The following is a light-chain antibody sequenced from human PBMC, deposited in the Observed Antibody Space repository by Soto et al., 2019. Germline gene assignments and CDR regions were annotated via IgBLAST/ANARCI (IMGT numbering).Light chain of an antibody. CDR2: EVS. Sequence: QSALTQPASVSGSPGQSITIYCTGTSSDVGGYNFVSWYQQHPGKAPKLMIYEVSKRPSGVSNRFSGSKSGNTASLTISGLQAEDEADYYCCSYAGSSTWVFGGGTKVTVL. CDR3: CSYAGSSTWV. CDR1: SSDVGGYNF. J-gene: IGLJ3*02. V-gene: IGLV2-23*02.